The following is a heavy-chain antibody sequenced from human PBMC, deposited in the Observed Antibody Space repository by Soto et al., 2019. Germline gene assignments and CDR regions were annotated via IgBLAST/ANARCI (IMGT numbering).Heavy chain of an antibody. J-gene: IGHJ4*02. CDR3: ARSGLRAGYYFSFDY. CDR1: GGSISSYY. CDR2: IYYSGST. Sequence: SETLSLTCTVSGGSISSYYWSWIRQPPGKGLEWIGYIYYSGSTNYNPSLKSRVTISVDTSKNQFSLKLSSVTAADTAVYYCARSGLRAGYYFSFDYWGQGTLVTVSS. V-gene: IGHV4-59*01. D-gene: IGHD3-9*01.